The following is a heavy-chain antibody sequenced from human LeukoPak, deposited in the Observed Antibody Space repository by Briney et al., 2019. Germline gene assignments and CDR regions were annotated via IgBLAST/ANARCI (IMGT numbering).Heavy chain of an antibody. CDR2: IYYSGST. CDR3: ASHQDVDKFDY. V-gene: IGHV4-39*07. CDR1: GGSISSSSYY. D-gene: IGHD3/OR15-3a*01. Sequence: SETLSLTCTVSGGSISSSSYYWGWIRQPPGKGLEWIGSIYYSGSTYYNPSLKSRVTISVDTSKNQFSLKLSSVTAADTAVYYCASHQDVDKFDYWGQGTLVTVSS. J-gene: IGHJ4*02.